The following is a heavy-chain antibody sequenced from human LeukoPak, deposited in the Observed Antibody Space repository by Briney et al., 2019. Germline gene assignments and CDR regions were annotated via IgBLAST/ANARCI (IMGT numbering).Heavy chain of an antibody. D-gene: IGHD1-26*01. J-gene: IGHJ3*02. CDR2: INANSGGT. CDR3: ARVVGAIARAFDI. Sequence: ASVKVSCKASGYTFNCYHMHWVRQAPGQGLEWMGWINANSGGTHYAQKFQGRVTMTRDTSITTVYMELSGLRSDDTAVYYCARVVGAIARAFDIRGQGTMVTVSS. V-gene: IGHV1-2*02. CDR1: GYTFNCYH.